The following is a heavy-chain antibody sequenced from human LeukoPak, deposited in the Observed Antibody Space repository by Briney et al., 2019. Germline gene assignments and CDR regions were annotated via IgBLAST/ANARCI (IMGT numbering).Heavy chain of an antibody. CDR2: ITGSGGTT. V-gene: IGHV3-23*01. Sequence: GGSLRLSCAASGFTFTSYGMSWIRQAPGKGLEWVSAITGSGGTTHYADSVKGRFTISRDNSKNTLSLQVNSLRAGDAAVYYCAKGGGSYWYFDLWGRGTVVTVSS. CDR1: GFTFTSYG. CDR3: AKGGGSYWYFDL. J-gene: IGHJ2*01.